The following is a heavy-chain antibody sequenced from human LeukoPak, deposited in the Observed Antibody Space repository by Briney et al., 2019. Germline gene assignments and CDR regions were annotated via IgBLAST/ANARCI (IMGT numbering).Heavy chain of an antibody. V-gene: IGHV3-23*01. CDR2: INGSGGST. CDR3: ARVAGMGNFDY. D-gene: IGHD7-27*01. CDR1: GFTFSSYA. J-gene: IGHJ4*02. Sequence: GGSLRLSCAASGFTFSSYAMSWVRQAPGKGLEWVSAINGSGGSTYYADSVKGRFTISRDNSKNTLYLQMNSLRVEDTAVYYCARVAGMGNFDYWGQGTLVTVSS.